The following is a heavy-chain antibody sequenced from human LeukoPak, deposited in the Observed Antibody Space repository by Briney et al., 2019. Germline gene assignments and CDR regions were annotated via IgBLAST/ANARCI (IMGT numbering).Heavy chain of an antibody. J-gene: IGHJ4*02. V-gene: IGHV4-61*01. CDR2: IYYSGST. Sequence: SETLSPTCTVSGGSVSSGSYYWSWIRQPPGKGLEWIGYIYYSGSTNYNPSLKSRVTISVDTSKNQFSLKLSSVTAADTAVYYCARVGVAGTQPTFDYWGQGTLVTVSS. D-gene: IGHD6-19*01. CDR1: GGSVSSGSYY. CDR3: ARVGVAGTQPTFDY.